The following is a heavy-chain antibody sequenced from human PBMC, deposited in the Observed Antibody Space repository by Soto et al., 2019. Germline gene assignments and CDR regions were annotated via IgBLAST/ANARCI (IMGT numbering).Heavy chain of an antibody. J-gene: IGHJ4*02. CDR3: ARDIGFDYVN. CDR1: GFNVMSYW. D-gene: IGHD3-16*01. Sequence: GSLRLSCAVSGFNVMSYWMSWVRQAPGKGLEWVASVKEDGSELYYLHSVRGRFSIARDSAGNALHLTMNYLSAEDTGVYFCARDIGFDYVNWGQGIPVTVSS. V-gene: IGHV3-7*01. CDR2: VKEDGSEL.